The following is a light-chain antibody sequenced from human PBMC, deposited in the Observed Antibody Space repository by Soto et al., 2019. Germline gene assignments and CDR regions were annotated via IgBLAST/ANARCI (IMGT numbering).Light chain of an antibody. J-gene: IGKJ4*01. Sequence: SMSPVTVSVSPEERATLSCRASQSISSNLAWYQQKPGQAPRLLIYGASTRATGIPARFTGSGSGTEFTLTISSLQSEDFAVYYCQQYNNWPLTFGGGTKVDIK. V-gene: IGKV3-15*01. CDR3: QQYNNWPLT. CDR1: QSISSN. CDR2: GAS.